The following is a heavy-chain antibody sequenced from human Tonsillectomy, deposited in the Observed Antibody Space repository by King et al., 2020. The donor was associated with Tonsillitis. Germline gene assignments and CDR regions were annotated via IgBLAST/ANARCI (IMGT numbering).Heavy chain of an antibody. D-gene: IGHD4-23*01. Sequence: VQLVESGAEVKKPGSSVKVSCKASGGTFNRYAISWVRQAPGQGLEWMGGIIPIFGTANYAHKFQGRVTITADESTSTAYMELSSLRSEDTAVYYCARGRTAPGDGGSSYFDPWGQGTLVTVSS. CDR3: ARGRTAPGDGGSSYFDP. J-gene: IGHJ5*02. V-gene: IGHV1-69*01. CDR1: GGTFNRYA. CDR2: IIPIFGTA.